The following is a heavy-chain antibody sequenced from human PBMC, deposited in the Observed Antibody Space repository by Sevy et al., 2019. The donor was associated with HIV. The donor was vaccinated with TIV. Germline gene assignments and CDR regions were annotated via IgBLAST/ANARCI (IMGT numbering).Heavy chain of an antibody. Sequence: GGYLRLSCAASGLTFRSHAMHWVRQAPGKGLERVTVISYDGAVRYYGESVKGRFTVSRDNSKNTLYLQINSLRPDDPAVYYCAREAGYSAKNDAFAFWGQGTMVSVSS. CDR3: AREAGYSAKNDAFAF. CDR1: GLTFRSHA. D-gene: IGHD1-26*01. V-gene: IGHV3-30-3*01. J-gene: IGHJ3*01. CDR2: ISYDGAVR.